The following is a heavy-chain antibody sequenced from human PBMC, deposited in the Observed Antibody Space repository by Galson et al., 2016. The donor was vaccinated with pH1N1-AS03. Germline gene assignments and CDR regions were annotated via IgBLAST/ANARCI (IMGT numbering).Heavy chain of an antibody. V-gene: IGHV5-51*03. CDR1: GYSFSVYW. Sequence: QSGAEVKKPGESLKISCKVSGYSFSVYWIGWVRQRPGKGLEWMGIIWPADSDTKYSPSFQGQVTISVDTSLNTAYLQWSSLEAADTAMYFCARQKYCSGGSCFLYYDAFDMWGQGTLVTVSS. D-gene: IGHD2-15*01. CDR3: ARQKYCSGGSCFLYYDAFDM. J-gene: IGHJ3*02. CDR2: IWPADSDT.